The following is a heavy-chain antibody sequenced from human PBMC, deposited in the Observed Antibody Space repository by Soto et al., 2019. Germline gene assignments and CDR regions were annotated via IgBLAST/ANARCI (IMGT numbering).Heavy chain of an antibody. V-gene: IGHV4-59*01. CDR2: IYYSGST. CDR3: ARAGDYDSIWGSYRADWFDP. D-gene: IGHD3-16*02. CDR1: GGSISSYY. J-gene: IGHJ5*02. Sequence: SETLSLTCTVSGGSISSYYWSWIRQPPGKGLEWIGYIYYSGSTNYNPSLKSRVTISVDTSKNQFSLKLSSVTAADTAVYYCARAGDYDSIWGSYRADWFDPWGQGTLVTVSS.